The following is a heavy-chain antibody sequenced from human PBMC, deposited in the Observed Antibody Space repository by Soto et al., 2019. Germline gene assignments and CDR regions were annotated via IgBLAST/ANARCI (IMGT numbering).Heavy chain of an antibody. CDR1: GFTFSSYA. J-gene: IGHJ4*02. Sequence: QVQLVESGGGVVQPGRSLRLSCAASGFTFSSYAMHWVRQAPGKGLEWVAVISYDGSSKYYADSVKGRFTISRDNSKNTLYLQMLSLRGEDTAVYYCAKAYEGDYFDYWGQGTLVTVSS. CDR3: AKAYEGDYFDY. D-gene: IGHD3-16*01. CDR2: ISYDGSSK. V-gene: IGHV3-30-3*01.